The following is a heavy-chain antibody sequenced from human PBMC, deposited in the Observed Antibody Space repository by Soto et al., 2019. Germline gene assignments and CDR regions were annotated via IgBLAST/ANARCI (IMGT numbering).Heavy chain of an antibody. V-gene: IGHV4-59*01. CDR3: ARDLAAVPRAFDY. CDR1: GGSISSYF. Sequence: TSETLSLTCTVSGGSISSYFYIWVRQPPGKGLEWIGSVYYTGTTDYNPSLKSRVTISVDTSKTQFSLNLRSVTAADTAVYYCARDLAAVPRAFDYWGRGTQVTVS. CDR2: VYYTGTT. D-gene: IGHD6-13*01. J-gene: IGHJ4*02.